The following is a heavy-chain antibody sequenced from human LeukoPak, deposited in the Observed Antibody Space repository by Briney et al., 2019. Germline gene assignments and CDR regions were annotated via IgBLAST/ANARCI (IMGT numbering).Heavy chain of an antibody. CDR3: ARGLEAAGDY. V-gene: IGHV3-53*01. J-gene: IGHJ4*02. CDR1: GFTVSSNS. CDR2: IYSDNT. Sequence: GGSLRLSCTVSGFTVSSNSMSWVRQAPGKGLEWVSFIYSDNTHYSDSVKGRFTISRDNSKNTLYLQMNSLRAEDTAVYYCARGLEAAGDYWGQGTLVTVSS. D-gene: IGHD6-13*01.